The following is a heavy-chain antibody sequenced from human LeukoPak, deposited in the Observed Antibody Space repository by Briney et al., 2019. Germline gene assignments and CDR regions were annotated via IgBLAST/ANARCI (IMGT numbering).Heavy chain of an antibody. J-gene: IGHJ4*02. D-gene: IGHD4-17*01. CDR2: IRYDGSNK. V-gene: IGHV3-30*02. CDR3: APRTTLGIDY. Sequence: GGSLRLSCAASGFTFSSYGMHWVRQAPGKGLEWVAFIRYDGSNKYYAASVKGRFTISRSNSKNTLYLQMNSLRAEDTAVYYCAPRTTLGIDYWGQGTLVTVSS. CDR1: GFTFSSYG.